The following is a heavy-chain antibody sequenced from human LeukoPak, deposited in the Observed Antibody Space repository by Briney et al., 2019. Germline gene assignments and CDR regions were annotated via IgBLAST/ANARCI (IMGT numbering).Heavy chain of an antibody. Sequence: PGGSLRPSCAASRFTSSDYYMSWIRQAPGKGLEWVSFISSSGSTIYYADSVKGRFTISRDNAKNSLYLQMNSLRAEDTAVYYCARGRAYDSSGYYYPYYGMDVWGQGTTVTVSS. CDR3: ARGRAYDSSGYYYPYYGMDV. V-gene: IGHV3-11*01. CDR2: ISSSGSTI. CDR1: RFTSSDYY. J-gene: IGHJ6*02. D-gene: IGHD3-22*01.